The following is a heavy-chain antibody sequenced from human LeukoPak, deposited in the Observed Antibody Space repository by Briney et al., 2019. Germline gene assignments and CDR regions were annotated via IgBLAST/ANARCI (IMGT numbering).Heavy chain of an antibody. Sequence: ASVKVSCKASGYTFTVKFLHWLRQAPGQGLEWMGGIEPNSGGAVYGQKFRGRVTVTRDTSVSTAYMELSRLRSDDTAAYYCAIENHYDSSGYSKAFDYWGQGTLVTVSS. CDR2: IEPNSGGA. V-gene: IGHV1-2*02. CDR1: GYTFTVKF. J-gene: IGHJ4*02. D-gene: IGHD3-22*01. CDR3: AIENHYDSSGYSKAFDY.